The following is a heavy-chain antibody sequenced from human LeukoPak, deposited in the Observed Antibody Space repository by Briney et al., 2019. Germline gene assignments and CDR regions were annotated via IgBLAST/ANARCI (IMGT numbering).Heavy chain of an antibody. CDR2: ISSSGSTI. D-gene: IGHD1-7*01. CDR3: ARGDNWNYYYYYYYGMDV. CDR1: GFTFSDYY. Sequence: GGSLRLSCAASGFTFSDYYMSWIRQAPGKGLEWVSYISSSGSTIYYADSVKGRFTISRDNSKNTLYLQMNSLRAEDTAVYYCARGDNWNYYYYYYYGMDVWGQGTTVTVSS. V-gene: IGHV3-11*04. J-gene: IGHJ6*02.